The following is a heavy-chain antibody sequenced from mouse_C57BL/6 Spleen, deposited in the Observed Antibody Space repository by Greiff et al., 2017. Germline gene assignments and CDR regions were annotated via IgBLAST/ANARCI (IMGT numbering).Heavy chain of an antibody. CDR1: GYTFTDYE. Sequence: QVQLQQSGAELVRPGASVTLSCKASGYTFTDYEMHWVKQTPVHGLEWIGAIDPETGGTAYNQKFKGKAILTADKSSSTAYMELRSLTSEDSAVYYCTRERTSFDYGGQGTTLTVSS. CDR3: TRERTSFDY. J-gene: IGHJ2*01. CDR2: IDPETGGT. V-gene: IGHV1-15*01.